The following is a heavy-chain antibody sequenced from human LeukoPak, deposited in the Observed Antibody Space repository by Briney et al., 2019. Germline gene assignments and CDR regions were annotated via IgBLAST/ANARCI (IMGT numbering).Heavy chain of an antibody. CDR1: GGSISSYL. CDR2: IYPSGGT. J-gene: IGHJ6*02. Sequence: SETLSLTCTVSGGSISSYLWSWIRQPAGKGLEWIGRIYPSGGTNYNPSLKSRVTMSVDTSKNQFSLKLSSVTAADTAVYYCASLATSYYGMDVWGQGTTVTVSS. CDR3: ASLATSYYGMDV. V-gene: IGHV4-4*07. D-gene: IGHD1-26*01.